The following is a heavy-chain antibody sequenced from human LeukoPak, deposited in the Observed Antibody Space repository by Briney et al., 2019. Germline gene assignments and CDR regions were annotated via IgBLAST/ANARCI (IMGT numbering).Heavy chain of an antibody. CDR3: ARTRDTALNYFDV. V-gene: IGHV4-4*07. Sequence: SETLSLTCTVSGGSISSYDWSWIRQPAGKGLEWIGRLGTSGSPNYNPSLKSRVTMSVDTSKNQLSLKLSSVTGADTAVYYCARTRDTALNYFDVWGRGTLVTVSS. CDR1: GGSISSYD. D-gene: IGHD5-18*01. CDR2: LGTSGSP. J-gene: IGHJ2*01.